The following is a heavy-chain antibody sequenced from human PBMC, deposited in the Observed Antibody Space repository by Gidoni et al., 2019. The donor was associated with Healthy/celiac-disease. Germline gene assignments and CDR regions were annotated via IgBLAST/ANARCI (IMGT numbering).Heavy chain of an antibody. CDR3: ARGGADYYDSSGYA. Sequence: SISSGGYYWSWIRQHPGKGVEWIGYIYYSGSTYYNPSLKSRVTISVDTSKNQFSLKLSSVTAADTAVYYCARGGADYYDSSGYAWGQGTLVTVSS. CDR2: IYYSGST. D-gene: IGHD3-22*01. V-gene: IGHV4-31*02. J-gene: IGHJ5*02. CDR1: SISSGGYY.